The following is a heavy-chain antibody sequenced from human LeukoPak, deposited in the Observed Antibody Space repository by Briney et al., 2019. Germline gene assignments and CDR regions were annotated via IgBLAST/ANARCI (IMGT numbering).Heavy chain of an antibody. V-gene: IGHV4-39*01. CDR2: IYYSGST. CDR1: GGPISRSSYY. D-gene: IGHD4-17*01. CDR3: ARRGVDYGDYPDYYYYMGV. Sequence: PSETLSLTCTVSGGPISRSSYYWGWIRQPPGKGLEWIGSIYYSGSTYYNPSLKSRVTISVDTSKNQFSLNLSSVTAADTAVYYCARRGVDYGDYPDYYYYMGVWGKGTTVTISS. J-gene: IGHJ6*03.